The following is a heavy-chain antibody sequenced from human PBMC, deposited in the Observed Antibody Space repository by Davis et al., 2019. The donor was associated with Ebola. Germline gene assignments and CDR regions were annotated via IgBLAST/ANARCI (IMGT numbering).Heavy chain of an antibody. CDR1: GFTFSSYA. CDR2: INPSGGST. D-gene: IGHD4-17*01. CDR3: ARGFYPFTVTGAFDI. Sequence: MPGGSLRLSCAASGFTFSSYAMHWVRQAPGQGLEWMGIINPSGGSTSYAQKFQGRVTMTRDTSTSTVYMELSSLRSEDTAVYYCARGFYPFTVTGAFDIWGQGTMVTVSS. J-gene: IGHJ3*02. V-gene: IGHV1-46*01.